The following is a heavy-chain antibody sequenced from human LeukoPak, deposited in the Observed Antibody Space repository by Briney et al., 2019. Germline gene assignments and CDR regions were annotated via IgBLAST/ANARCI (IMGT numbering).Heavy chain of an antibody. J-gene: IGHJ6*03. CDR2: IYSRGDT. V-gene: IGHV3-66*01. CDR3: AKDPRIAAALSYYYMDV. Sequence: GGSLRLSCAASEFIVSINYMTWVRQAPGKGLEWVSLIYSRGDTKYADSVKGRFTISRDNSKNTLYLQMSSLRTEDTAVYYCAKDPRIAAALSYYYMDVWGKGTTVTISS. CDR1: EFIVSINY. D-gene: IGHD6-13*01.